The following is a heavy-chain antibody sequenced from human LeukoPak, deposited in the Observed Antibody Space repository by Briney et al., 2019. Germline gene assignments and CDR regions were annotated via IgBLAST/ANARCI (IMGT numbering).Heavy chain of an antibody. CDR3: AKGPHEAYYDILTGYYTGIDY. CDR2: ISYDGSNK. D-gene: IGHD3-9*01. J-gene: IGHJ4*02. CDR1: GFTFSSYG. V-gene: IGHV3-30*18. Sequence: GGSLRLSCAASGFTFSSYGMHWVRQAPGKGLEWVAVISYDGSNKYYADSVKGRFTISRDNSKNTLYLQMNSLKAEDTAVYYCAKGPHEAYYDILTGYYTGIDYWGQGTLVTVSS.